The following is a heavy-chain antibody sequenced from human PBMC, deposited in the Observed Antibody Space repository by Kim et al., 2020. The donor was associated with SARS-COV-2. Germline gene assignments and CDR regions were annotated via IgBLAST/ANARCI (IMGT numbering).Heavy chain of an antibody. CDR1: GFTFNNFW. D-gene: IGHD3-22*01. CDR3: ARGDYFDTSGHFVDAFDV. J-gene: IGHJ3*01. CDR2: IKQDGSEK. V-gene: IGHV3-7*01. Sequence: GGSLRLSCAASGFTFNNFWMSWVRQAPGKGLEWMANIKQDGSEKYYVDSVNGRFTISRDNAKNSLYLQMNNLRAEDTALYYCARGDYFDTSGHFVDAFDVWGPGTMVTVSS.